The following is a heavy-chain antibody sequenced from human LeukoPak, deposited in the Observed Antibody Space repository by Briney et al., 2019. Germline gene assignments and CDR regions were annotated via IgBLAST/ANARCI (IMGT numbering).Heavy chain of an antibody. Sequence: PGGSLRLSCAASGFTISNNYMNWVRQAPGKGLAWVSVIYSGRNTYSADCVKCRFTISREDSKNMLYLQMNSLRAEDTAVYYCARRGLISSWPFDYWGQGTLVTVSS. D-gene: IGHD6-13*01. CDR2: IYSGRNT. CDR1: GFTISNNY. CDR3: ARRGLISSWPFDY. J-gene: IGHJ4*02. V-gene: IGHV3-53*01.